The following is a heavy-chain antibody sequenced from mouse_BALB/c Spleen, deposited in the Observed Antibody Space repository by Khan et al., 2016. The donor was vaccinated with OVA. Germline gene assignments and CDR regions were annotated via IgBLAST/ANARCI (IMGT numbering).Heavy chain of an antibody. D-gene: IGHD2-4*01. CDR2: IWSVGST. J-gene: IGHJ3*01. Sequence: VQLQQSGPGLVQPSQSLSITCTVSGFSLTSYGVHWVRQSPGKGLEWLGVIWSVGSTDYNAAFISRLHISKANSNSQALFKMNRLQANDTAIYYCARNYDDDEGLAYWGQGTLVTVSA. CDR1: GFSLTSYG. V-gene: IGHV2-2*02. CDR3: ARNYDDDEGLAY.